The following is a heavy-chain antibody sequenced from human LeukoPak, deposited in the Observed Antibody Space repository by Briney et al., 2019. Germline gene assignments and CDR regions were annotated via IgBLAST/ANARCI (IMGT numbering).Heavy chain of an antibody. D-gene: IGHD6-13*01. V-gene: IGHV1-24*01. CDR2: FDPEDGET. CDR1: GGTFSSYA. J-gene: IGHJ4*02. Sequence: ASVKVSCKASGGTFSSYAISWVRQAPGQGLEWMGGFDPEDGETIYAQKFQGRVTMTEDTSTDTAYMELSSLRSEDTAVYYCASGYSSSRGDYWGQGTLVTVSS. CDR3: ASGYSSSRGDY.